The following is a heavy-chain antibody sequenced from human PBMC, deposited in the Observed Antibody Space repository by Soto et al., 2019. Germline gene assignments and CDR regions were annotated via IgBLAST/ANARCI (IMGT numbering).Heavy chain of an antibody. CDR2: ISSSSSYI. Sequence: GGSLRLSCAASGFTFSSYSMNWVRQAPGKGLEWVSSISSSSSYIYYADSVKGRFTISRDNAKNSLYLQMNSLRAEDTAVYYCARAPIYYDILTGYPPKVAFDICGQGTMVTVS. CDR1: GFTFSSYS. D-gene: IGHD3-9*01. V-gene: IGHV3-21*01. J-gene: IGHJ3*02. CDR3: ARAPIYYDILTGYPPKVAFDI.